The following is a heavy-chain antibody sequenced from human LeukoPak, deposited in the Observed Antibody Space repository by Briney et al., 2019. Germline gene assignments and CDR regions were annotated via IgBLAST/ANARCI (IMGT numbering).Heavy chain of an antibody. CDR3: VRDVRDDTHYDYSYYYMDV. CDR2: IHASGTT. D-gene: IGHD4-11*01. V-gene: IGHV4-4*07. Sequence: SETLSLPCTVSGASFSHYYWSWIRQSAGKGLEWIGLIHASGTTNYKPSLKSRVTISLDESKNQFSLKVKSVIAADTAVYYCVRDVRDDTHYDYSYYYMDVWGKGTTVTVSS. CDR1: GASFSHYY. J-gene: IGHJ6*03.